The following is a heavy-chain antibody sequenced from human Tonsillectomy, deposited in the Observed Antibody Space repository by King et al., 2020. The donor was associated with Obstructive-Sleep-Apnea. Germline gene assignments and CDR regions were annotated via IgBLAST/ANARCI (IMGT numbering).Heavy chain of an antibody. J-gene: IGHJ6*02. Sequence: QLVQSGAEVKKPGSSVKVSCKTSGGTFSNDAISWMRQAPGQGLEWMGGIIPIVGTPKYAQTFQDRLTITADKSTSTAYMELSSLSSEDTAVYYCATTTMATFFYYYGLDFWGQGTAVIVSS. CDR1: GGTFSNDA. CDR2: IIPIVGTP. CDR3: ATTTMATFFYYYGLDF. V-gene: IGHV1-69*14. D-gene: IGHD5-18*01.